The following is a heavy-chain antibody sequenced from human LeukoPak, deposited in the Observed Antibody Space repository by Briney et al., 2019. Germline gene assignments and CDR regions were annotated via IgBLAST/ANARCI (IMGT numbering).Heavy chain of an antibody. CDR3: AKAQYYDSYYYYGMDV. V-gene: IGHV3-23*01. J-gene: IGHJ6*02. D-gene: IGHD3-22*01. CDR2: TSGSGGST. CDR1: GFTFSDYY. Sequence: PGGSLRLSCAASGFTFSDYYMSWVRQAPGKGLEWVSATSGSGGSTYYADSVKGRFTISRDNSKNTLYLQMNSLRAEDTAVYYCAKAQYYDSYYYYGMDVWGQGTTVTVSS.